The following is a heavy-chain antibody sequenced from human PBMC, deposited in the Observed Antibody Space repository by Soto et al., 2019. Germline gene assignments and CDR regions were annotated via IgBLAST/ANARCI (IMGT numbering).Heavy chain of an antibody. CDR1: GYTFTIYY. J-gene: IGHJ3*02. V-gene: IGHV1-46*01. CDR2: INPSGGST. Sequence: ASXKVSCKASGYTFTIYYMHWVRQAPVQGLEWMGIINPSGGSTSYAQKFQGRVTMTRDTSTSTVYMELSSLRSEDTAVYYCARDLGGAFDIWGQGTMVTVSS. CDR3: ARDLGGAFDI.